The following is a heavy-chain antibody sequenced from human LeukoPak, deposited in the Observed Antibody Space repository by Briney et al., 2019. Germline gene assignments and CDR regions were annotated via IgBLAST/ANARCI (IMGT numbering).Heavy chain of an antibody. CDR2: INPNSGGT. J-gene: IGHJ4*02. D-gene: IGHD2-2*01. CDR1: GYTLTGYY. Sequence: ASVRVSCKASGYTLTGYYMHWVRQAPGQGLEWVGWINPNSGGTNYAQKFQGRVTMTRDTSISTAYMELSRLRSDDTAVYYCASAPLGYCSSTSCYPLGYWGQGTLVTVSS. CDR3: ASAPLGYCSSTSCYPLGY. V-gene: IGHV1-2*02.